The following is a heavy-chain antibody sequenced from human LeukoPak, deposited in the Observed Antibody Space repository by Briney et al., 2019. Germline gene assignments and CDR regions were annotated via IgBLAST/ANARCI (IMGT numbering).Heavy chain of an antibody. J-gene: IGHJ5*02. V-gene: IGHV3-7*01. D-gene: IGHD6-13*01. CDR2: IKQDGSEK. Sequence: QTGGSLRLSRAASGFTFSSYWMNWVRQAPGKGLEWVANIKQDGSEKKYVDSVKGRFTISRDNAKNSLYLQMNSLRAEDTAMYYCMTASRSSSWPPPTWGQGTLVTVSS. CDR1: GFTFSSYW. CDR3: MTASRSSSWPPPT.